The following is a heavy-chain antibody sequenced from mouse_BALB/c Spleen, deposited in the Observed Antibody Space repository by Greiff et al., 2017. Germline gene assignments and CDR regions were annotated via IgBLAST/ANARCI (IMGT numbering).Heavy chain of an antibody. D-gene: IGHD3-1*01. Sequence: EVQLQQSGAELVRPGALVKLSCKASGFNIKDYYMHWVKQRPEPGLEWIGWIDPENGNTIYDPKFQGKASITDDTSSNPAYLQLSSLTSEDTAVYYCSRSGHYYAMDDWGQGTSVTVSS. CDR1: GFNIKDYY. V-gene: IGHV14-1*02. CDR3: SRSGHYYAMDD. CDR2: IDPENGNT. J-gene: IGHJ4*01.